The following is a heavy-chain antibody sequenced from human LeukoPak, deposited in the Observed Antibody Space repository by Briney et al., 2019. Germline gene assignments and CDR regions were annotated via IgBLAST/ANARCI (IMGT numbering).Heavy chain of an antibody. D-gene: IGHD6-19*01. J-gene: IGHJ4*02. CDR1: GFTFSSYA. CDR2: ISYDGSNK. V-gene: IGHV3-30-3*01. CDR3: ASHSSGWYELGY. Sequence: PGRSLRLSCAASGFTFSSYAMHWVRQAPGKGLEWVAVISYDGSNKYYADSVKGRFTISRDNSKNTLYLQMNSLRSDDTAVYYCASHSSGWYELGYWGQGTLVTVSS.